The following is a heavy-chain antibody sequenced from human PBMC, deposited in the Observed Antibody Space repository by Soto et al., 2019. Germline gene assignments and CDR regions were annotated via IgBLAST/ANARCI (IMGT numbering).Heavy chain of an antibody. V-gene: IGHV3-7*01. CDR2: MNQGGNEK. D-gene: IGHD5-12*01. J-gene: IGHJ4*02. Sequence: EVQLVESGGNLVQPGGSLRLSCAATGFTFSNYWMSWVRQAPGRGLEWVANMNQGGNEKFYVDSMKGRFTISRDNAKNSLYLQMNGLRADDTAVYYCARDTSGYDGGSFDYWGQGTLVTVSS. CDR3: ARDTSGYDGGSFDY. CDR1: GFTFSNYW.